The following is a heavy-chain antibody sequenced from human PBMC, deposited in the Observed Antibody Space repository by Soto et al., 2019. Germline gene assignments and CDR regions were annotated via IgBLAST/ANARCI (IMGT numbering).Heavy chain of an antibody. D-gene: IGHD6-25*01. CDR3: ASPSKQRLKPYYYYGMDV. CDR2: ISAYIGNT. J-gene: IGHJ6*02. CDR1: GYTFTSYG. V-gene: IGHV1-18*01. Sequence: ASVKVSCKASGYTFTSYGISWVRQAPGQGLEWMGGISAYIGNTNYAQKLQGRVTITTDKSTSTAYMELSSLRSDDTAVYYCASPSKQRLKPYYYYGMDVWGQGTTVTVSS.